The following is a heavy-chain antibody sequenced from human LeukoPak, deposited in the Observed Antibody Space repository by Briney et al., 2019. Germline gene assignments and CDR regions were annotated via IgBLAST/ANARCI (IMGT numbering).Heavy chain of an antibody. J-gene: IGHJ5*02. V-gene: IGHV4-59*01. CDR1: GGSISNYY. CDR2: MYYSGTT. D-gene: IGHD2-21*02. Sequence: PSETLSLICTVSGGSISNYYWTWIRQSPGKGLGWFGNMYYSGTTNYNPSLRSRVAMSVDTSKSQVSLRLSSVTAADTAVYYCAKSPLANCGGDCYVDGWGQGTLVTVSS. CDR3: AKSPLANCGGDCYVDG.